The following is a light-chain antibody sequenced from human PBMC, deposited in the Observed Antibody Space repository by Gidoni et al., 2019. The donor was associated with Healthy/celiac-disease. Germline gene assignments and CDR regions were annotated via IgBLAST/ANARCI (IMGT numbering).Light chain of an antibody. CDR1: QSVSSY. CDR2: DAS. V-gene: IGKV3-11*01. CDR3: QQRSNWPSYT. J-gene: IGKJ2*01. Sequence: EILFPPSPATLSLSPGERATHSCKASQSVSSYLAWYQQKPGQAPRLLIYDASNRGTGIPARCSGSGSGTDFTLTISSLEPEDFAVYYCQQRSNWPSYTFGQXTKLEIK.